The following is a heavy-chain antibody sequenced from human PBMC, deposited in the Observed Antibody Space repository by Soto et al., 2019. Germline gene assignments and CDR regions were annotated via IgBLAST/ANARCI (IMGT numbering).Heavy chain of an antibody. CDR2: IYYSGST. V-gene: IGHV4-30-4*01. D-gene: IGHD2-15*01. J-gene: IGHJ4*02. CDR3: DGAFLRWVVAARIDY. Sequence: QVQLQESGPGLVKPSQTLSLTCTVSGGSISSGDYYWSWIRQPPGKGLEWIGYIYYSGSTYYNPALNSRVTRSVDTSKRQFAMKLSSVTAADTAVYYCDGAFLRWVVAARIDYWVEGTLVTVSS. CDR1: GGSISSGDYY.